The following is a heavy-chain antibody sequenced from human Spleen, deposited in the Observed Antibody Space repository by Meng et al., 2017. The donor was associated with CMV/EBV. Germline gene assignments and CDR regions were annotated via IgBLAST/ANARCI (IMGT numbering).Heavy chain of an antibody. Sequence: ASVKVSCKASGYTFTDSYMHWVRQAPGQGLEWMGWINPDSGGTNYAQNFQGRVTMTRDTSFTTAYMELTSLRSDDTAVYYCARAGLGIVIEPRTMPGETYYFSSLDVWGQGTTVTVSS. V-gene: IGHV1-2*02. CDR1: GYTFTDSY. CDR3: ARAGLGIVIEPRTMPGETYYFSSLDV. J-gene: IGHJ6*02. CDR2: INPDSGGT. D-gene: IGHD2/OR15-2a*01.